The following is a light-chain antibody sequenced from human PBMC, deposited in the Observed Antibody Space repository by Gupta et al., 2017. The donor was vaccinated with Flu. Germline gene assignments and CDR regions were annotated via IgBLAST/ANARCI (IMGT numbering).Light chain of an antibody. V-gene: IGKV1-27*01. CDR1: QGISSY. CDR3: QRSYTARRRT. Sequence: DIQLTQSPSSLSASVGDRVTLTCRVSQGISSYLHWYRHKPGKVPKLLIYSACNCQVRDTFRFSGTGTGIDLTLTSRRRQHVAVETYHGQRSYTARRRTFGQGTRVE. CDR2: SAC. J-gene: IGKJ1*01.